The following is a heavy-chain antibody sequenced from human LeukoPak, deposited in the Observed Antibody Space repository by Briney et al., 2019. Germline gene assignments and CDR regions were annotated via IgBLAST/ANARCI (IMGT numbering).Heavy chain of an antibody. CDR1: GFTVSNTY. J-gene: IGHJ4*02. V-gene: IGHV3-66*01. CDR2: IYSGGNT. CDR3: ALTRGSGFPLTY. D-gene: IGHD6-25*01. Sequence: GGSLRLSCAPSGFTVSNTYMTWVRQAPGKGLEWVSIIYSGGNTYYTDSGKGRFTISRDKSESMLYLQMNTLRAEDTAVYYCALTRGSGFPLTYWGQGTLVTVSS.